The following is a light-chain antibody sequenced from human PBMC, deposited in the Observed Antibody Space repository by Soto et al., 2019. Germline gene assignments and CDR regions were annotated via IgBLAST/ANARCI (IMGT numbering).Light chain of an antibody. Sequence: EIVLTQSPGTLSLSPGERATLSCRASQSVSSSYLAWYQQKPGQAPRLLIYGASSRATGIPDRFSGSGSGTYFLLTISRMEPEDSAVYYCQQYGSSPTFGGGTKVDIK. CDR1: QSVSSSY. V-gene: IGKV3-20*01. J-gene: IGKJ4*01. CDR3: QQYGSSPT. CDR2: GAS.